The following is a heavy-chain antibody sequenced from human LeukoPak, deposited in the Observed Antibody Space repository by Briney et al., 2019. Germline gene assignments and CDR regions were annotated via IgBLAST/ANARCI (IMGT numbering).Heavy chain of an antibody. D-gene: IGHD2-2*01. J-gene: IGHJ5*02. CDR1: GGTFSSYA. CDR2: IIPIFGTA. CDR3: ARDRYSGLCSSTSCYRDWFDP. V-gene: IGHV1-69*13. Sequence: GASVKVSCKASGGTFSSYAISWVRQAPGQGLEWMGGIIPIFGTANYAQKFQGRVTITADESTSTAYMELSSLRSEDTAVYYCARDRYSGLCSSTSCYRDWFDPWGQGTLVTVSS.